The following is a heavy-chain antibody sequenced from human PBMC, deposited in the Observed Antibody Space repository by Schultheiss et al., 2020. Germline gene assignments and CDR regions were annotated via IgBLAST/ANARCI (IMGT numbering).Heavy chain of an antibody. V-gene: IGHV4-61*08. J-gene: IGHJ3*02. D-gene: IGHD5-24*01. CDR1: GGSISSGGYY. CDR2: IYYSGST. Sequence: SETLSLTCTVSGGSISSGGYYWSWIRQHPGKGLEWIGYIYYSGSTNYNPSLKSRVTISVDTSKNQFSLKLSSVTAADTAVYYCARLERDGYGPRSAFDIWGQGTMVTVSS. CDR3: ARLERDGYGPRSAFDI.